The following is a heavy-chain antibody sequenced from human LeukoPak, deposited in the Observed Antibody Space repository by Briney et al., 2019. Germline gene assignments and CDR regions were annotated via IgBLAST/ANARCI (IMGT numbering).Heavy chain of an antibody. CDR3: ARGGHRDSSGYYYDY. CDR1: GGSISSGGYY. V-gene: IGHV4-31*03. Sequence: PSETLSLTCTVSGGSISSGGYYWSWIRQHQGKGLDWFGYIYYSGSTYYNPSLKSRVTISADTSKNQFSLKLSSVTAADTAVYYCARGGHRDSSGYYYDYWGQGTLVTVSS. J-gene: IGHJ4*02. D-gene: IGHD3-22*01. CDR2: IYYSGST.